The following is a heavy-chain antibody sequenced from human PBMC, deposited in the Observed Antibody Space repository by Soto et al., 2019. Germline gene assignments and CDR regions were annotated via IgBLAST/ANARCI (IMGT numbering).Heavy chain of an antibody. D-gene: IGHD3-22*01. J-gene: IGHJ4*02. CDR3: ARGDGDYYDGNGYLGRH. CDR2: IKSDGSGT. Sequence: EVQLVESGGGLVQPGGSLRLSCAASGFTFSSYWMHWVRQAPGKGLVWVSRIKSDGSGTSYADSVKGRLTISRDNAKNPLYLQMNSLRAEDTAVYYCARGDGDYYDGNGYLGRHWGQGNLVTVSS. CDR1: GFTFSSYW. V-gene: IGHV3-74*01.